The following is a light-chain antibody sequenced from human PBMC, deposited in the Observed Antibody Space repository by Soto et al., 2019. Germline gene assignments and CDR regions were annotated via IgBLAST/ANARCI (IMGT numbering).Light chain of an antibody. J-gene: IGKJ1*01. CDR1: QSIGTW. CDR2: DGS. CDR3: QQYHSYRT. V-gene: IGKV1-5*01. Sequence: DIQITQSPSTLSAFVGERVTITCRASQSIGTWLAWYQQKPGKAPRLLAYDGSSLESGVPSRFSGSGSGTEFTLAISSLQPDDFATYYCQQYHSYRTFGQGTKVDIK.